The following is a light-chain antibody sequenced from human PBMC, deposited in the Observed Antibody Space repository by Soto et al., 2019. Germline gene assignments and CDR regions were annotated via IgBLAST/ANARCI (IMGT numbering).Light chain of an antibody. CDR1: SRDIGGYNL. J-gene: IGLJ2*01. Sequence: QSALTQPPSASGSPGQSVTISCTGSSRDIGGYNLVSWYQHHPGKAPKLMIFEVAKRPSGVPDRFSGSKSGNTASLTVSGLQAEDEADYYCSSYAGRNTCLFGGGTKVTVL. V-gene: IGLV2-8*01. CDR2: EVA. CDR3: SSYAGRNTCL.